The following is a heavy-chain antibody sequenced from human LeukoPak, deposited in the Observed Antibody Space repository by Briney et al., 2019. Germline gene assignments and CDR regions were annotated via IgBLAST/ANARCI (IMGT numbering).Heavy chain of an antibody. D-gene: IGHD6-6*01. J-gene: IGHJ4*02. CDR1: GFTFNKYS. V-gene: IGHV3-21*01. CDR2: ISGSSSYI. Sequence: GGSLRLSCAASGFTFNKYSMNWVRQAPGKGLEWVSFISGSSSYIYYADSVKGRFTISRDNAKNSLYLQMNSLRAEDTAVYYCARDMQYSSSLDFWGQGTLVTVSS. CDR3: ARDMQYSSSLDF.